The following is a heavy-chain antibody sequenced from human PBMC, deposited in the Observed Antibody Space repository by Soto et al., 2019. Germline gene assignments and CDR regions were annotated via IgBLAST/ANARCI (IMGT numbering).Heavy chain of an antibody. V-gene: IGHV1-46*01. D-gene: IGHD6-6*01. J-gene: IGHJ4*02. Sequence: ASVKVSCKASGYTLIMYYIHWMRQAPGQGLEWMGLINPSGGSTTYAQKFQGRVTMTRDTSTSTVYMDLSSLRSEDTAVYYCASTSPYSSSSVYFDYWGQGTLVTVSS. CDR1: GYTLIMYY. CDR2: INPSGGST. CDR3: ASTSPYSSSSVYFDY.